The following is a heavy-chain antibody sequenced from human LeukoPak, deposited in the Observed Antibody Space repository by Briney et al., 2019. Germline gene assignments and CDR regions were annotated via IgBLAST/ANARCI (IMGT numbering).Heavy chain of an antibody. D-gene: IGHD6-19*01. CDR2: INPNSGGT. Sequence: ASVKVSCKASGYTFTGYYMHWVRQAPGQGLEWMGWINPNSGGTNYAQKFQGRVTMTRGTSITTAYMELSRLRSDDTAVYYCARVVAGNWFDPWGQGTLLTVSS. V-gene: IGHV1-2*02. CDR1: GYTFTGYY. J-gene: IGHJ5*02. CDR3: ARVVAGNWFDP.